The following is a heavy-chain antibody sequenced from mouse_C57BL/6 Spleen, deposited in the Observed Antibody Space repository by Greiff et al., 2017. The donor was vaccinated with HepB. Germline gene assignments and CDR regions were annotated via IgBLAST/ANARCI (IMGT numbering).Heavy chain of an antibody. CDR3: ARSWGRDYFDY. J-gene: IGHJ2*01. CDR2: IHPNSGST. Sequence: VQLQQSGAELVKPGASVTLSCKASGYTFTSYWMHWVKQRPGQGLEWIGMIHPNSGSTNYNEKFKSKATLTVDKSSSTAYMQLSSLTSEDSAVYYCARSWGRDYFDYWGQGTTLTVSS. CDR1: GYTFTSYW. D-gene: IGHD4-1*01. V-gene: IGHV1-64*01.